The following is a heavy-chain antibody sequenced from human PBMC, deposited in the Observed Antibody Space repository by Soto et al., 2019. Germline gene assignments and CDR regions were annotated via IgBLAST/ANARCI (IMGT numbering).Heavy chain of an antibody. CDR3: ATFYGGDCTTTTCYGDFDY. CDR1: GGIFNRYS. CDR2: IIPLFGIT. J-gene: IGHJ4*02. V-gene: IGHV1-69*02. D-gene: IGHD2-2*01. Sequence: QVQLVQSGAEVKTPGSSVKVSCKASGGIFNRYSVSWVRQAPGQGLEWMGRIIPLFGITNYAQKFQGRVMITADKSTNTAYMEVNGLRSEDTALYYCATFYGGDCTTTTCYGDFDYWGQGTLVTVTS.